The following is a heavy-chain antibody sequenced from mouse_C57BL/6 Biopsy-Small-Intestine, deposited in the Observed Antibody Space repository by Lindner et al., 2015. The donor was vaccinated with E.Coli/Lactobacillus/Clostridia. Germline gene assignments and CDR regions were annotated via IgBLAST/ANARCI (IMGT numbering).Heavy chain of an antibody. V-gene: IGHV1-54*01. Sequence: VQLQESGAELVRPGTSVKVSCKASGYAFTNYLIEWVKQRPGQGLEWIGVINPGSGGTNYNEKFKGKATLTADKSSSTAYMQFSSLTSEDSAVYFCARGRRSYWYFDVWGTGTTVTVSS. CDR1: GYAFTNYL. CDR2: INPGSGGT. J-gene: IGHJ1*03. CDR3: ARGRRSYWYFDV.